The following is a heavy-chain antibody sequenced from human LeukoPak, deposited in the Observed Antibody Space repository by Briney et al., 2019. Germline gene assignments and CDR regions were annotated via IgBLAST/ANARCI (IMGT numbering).Heavy chain of an antibody. V-gene: IGHV4-59*01. CDR3: ARGPVGGTTYNDGDAFDI. CDR1: GGSISRYY. D-gene: IGHD1-7*01. J-gene: IGHJ3*02. Sequence: PSETLSLTCTVSGGSISRYYWSWIRQPPGKGLEWIGYIYYSGSTNYNPSLKSRVTISVDTSKNQFSLKLSSVTAADTAVYYCARGPVGGTTYNDGDAFDIWGQGTMVTASS. CDR2: IYYSGST.